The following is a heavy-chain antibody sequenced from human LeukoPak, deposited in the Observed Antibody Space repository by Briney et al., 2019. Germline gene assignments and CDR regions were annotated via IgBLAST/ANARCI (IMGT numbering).Heavy chain of an antibody. CDR1: GYTFTSHF. J-gene: IGHJ6*03. D-gene: IGHD1/OR15-1a*01. CDR2: INPESGNT. V-gene: IGHV1-46*01. Sequence: GASVKASCKASGYTFTSHFMHWVRQAPGQGLEWMGIINPESGNTAYAQKFQGRITMTGDTSTSTVYMELSSLRSEDTAMYYCAKDGNWNNVPGDYYYMDVWGKGTTVAVSS. CDR3: AKDGNWNNVPGDYYYMDV.